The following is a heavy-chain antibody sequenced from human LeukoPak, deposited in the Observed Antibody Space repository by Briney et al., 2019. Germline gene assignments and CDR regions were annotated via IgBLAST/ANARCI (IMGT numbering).Heavy chain of an antibody. CDR1: GGSISGSSYY. J-gene: IGHJ4*02. D-gene: IGHD2-8*01. Sequence: PSETLSLTCTVSGGSISGSSYYWGWIRQPPGKGLEWIGSIYYSGSTYYNPSLKSRVTISVDTSKNQFSLKLSSVTAADTAVYYCASADCTLWGQGTLDTVSS. V-gene: IGHV4-39*01. CDR2: IYYSGST. CDR3: ASADCTL.